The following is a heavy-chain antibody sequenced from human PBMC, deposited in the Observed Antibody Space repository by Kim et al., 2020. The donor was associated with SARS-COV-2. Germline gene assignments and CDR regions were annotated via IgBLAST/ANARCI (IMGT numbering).Heavy chain of an antibody. V-gene: IGHV4-39*07. CDR2: IYYSGST. J-gene: IGHJ4*02. CDR1: GGSISSSSYY. Sequence: SETLSLTCTVSGGSISSSSYYWGWIRQPPGKGLEWIGSIYYSGSTYYNPSLKSRVTISVDTSKNQFSLKLSSVTAADTAVYYCARSGSSWYPFDYWGQGTLVTVSS. D-gene: IGHD6-13*01. CDR3: ARSGSSWYPFDY.